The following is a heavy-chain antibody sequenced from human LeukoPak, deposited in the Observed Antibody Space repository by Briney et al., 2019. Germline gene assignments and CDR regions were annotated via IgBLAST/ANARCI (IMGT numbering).Heavy chain of an antibody. V-gene: IGHV3-7*03. CDR1: GFTISSYW. Sequence: PGGSLRLSCVASGFTISSYWMHWVRQAPGKGLEWVANIKQDGSEEYYVDSVKGRFTISRGNAKNSLYLQMNSLRAEDTAVYYCARRYFDYWGQGILVTVSS. J-gene: IGHJ4*02. CDR2: IKQDGSEE. CDR3: ARRYFDY.